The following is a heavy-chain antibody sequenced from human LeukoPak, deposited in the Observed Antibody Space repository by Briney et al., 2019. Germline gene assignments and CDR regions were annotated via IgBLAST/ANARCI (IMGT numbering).Heavy chain of an antibody. J-gene: IGHJ6*03. V-gene: IGHV1-69*05. D-gene: IGHD6-13*01. CDR2: IIPIFGTA. CDR1: GSTFSSYA. CDR3: ARQSWQQLQNYMDV. Sequence: ASVKVSCKASGSTFSSYAISWVRQAPGQGLEWMGRIIPIFGTANYAQKFQGRVTITTDESTSTAYMELSSLRSEDTAVYYCARQSWQQLQNYMDVWGKGTTVTVSS.